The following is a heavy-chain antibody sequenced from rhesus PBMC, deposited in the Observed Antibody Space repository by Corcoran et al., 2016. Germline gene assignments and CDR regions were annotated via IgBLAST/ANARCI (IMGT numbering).Heavy chain of an antibody. V-gene: IGHV4-160*01. CDR2: IYGDGWST. J-gene: IGHJ5-1*01. Sequence: QVQLQESGPGLVKPSETLSLTCAVSGGSISSNYWSWIRQAPGKGLEWIGRIYGDGWSTHVHPALKSRVTSSTDTAKNQFSLKLSSVTAADPAVYYCASLIPAMTTVAVDRFDVWGPGVLVTVSS. CDR1: GGSISSNY. D-gene: IGHD4-29*01. CDR3: ASLIPAMTTVAVDRFDV.